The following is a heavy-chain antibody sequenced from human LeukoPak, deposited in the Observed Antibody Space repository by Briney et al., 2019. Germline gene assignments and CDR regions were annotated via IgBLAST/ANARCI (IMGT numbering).Heavy chain of an antibody. V-gene: IGHV4-59*01. CDR3: ARDIDTMTNAFDI. Sequence: SETLSLTCTVSGGSISSYYWSWIRQPPGKGLEWIGYIYYSGSTNYNPSLKSRVTISVDTSKNQFSLKLSSVTAAVTAVYYCARDIDTMTNAFDIWGQGTMVTVSS. J-gene: IGHJ3*02. D-gene: IGHD3-22*01. CDR1: GGSISSYY. CDR2: IYYSGST.